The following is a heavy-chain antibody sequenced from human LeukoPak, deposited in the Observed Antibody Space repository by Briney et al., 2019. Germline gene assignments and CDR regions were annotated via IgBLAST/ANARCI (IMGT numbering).Heavy chain of an antibody. CDR2: IYTSGST. CDR1: GGSISSGSYY. CDR3: ASMQSPPQYAPSNYYYYYYMDV. V-gene: IGHV4-61*02. J-gene: IGHJ6*03. Sequence: SETLSLTCTVSGGSISSGSYYWSWIRQPAGKGLEWIGRIYTSGSTNYNPSLKSRVTISVDTSKNQFSLKLSSVTAADTAVYYCASMQSPPQYAPSNYYYYYYMDVWGKGTTVTVSS. D-gene: IGHD2-2*01.